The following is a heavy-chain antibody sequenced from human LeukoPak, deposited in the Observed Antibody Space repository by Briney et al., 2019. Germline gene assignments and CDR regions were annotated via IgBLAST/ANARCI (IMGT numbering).Heavy chain of an antibody. V-gene: IGHV4-59*01. CDR2: IYYSGST. D-gene: IGHD3-10*01. Sequence: KPSETVSLTCTVSGGSISSYYWSWIRQPPGKGLEWIGYIYYSGSTNYNPSLKSRVTISVDTSKNQFSLKLSSVTAADTAVYYCARYRYGSGSRYFDYWGQGGQVTVSS. CDR1: GGSISSYY. J-gene: IGHJ4*02. CDR3: ARYRYGSGSRYFDY.